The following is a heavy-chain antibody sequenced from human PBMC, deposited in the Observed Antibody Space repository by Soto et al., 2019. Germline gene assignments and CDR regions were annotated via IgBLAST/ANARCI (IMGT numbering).Heavy chain of an antibody. V-gene: IGHV4-59*01. CDR3: ARDQDYYYGSGSYIYYYGMDV. J-gene: IGHJ6*02. D-gene: IGHD3-10*01. Sequence: KGLEWIGYIYYSGSTNYNPSLKSRVTISVDTSKNQFSLKLSSVTAADTAVYYCARDQDYYYGSGSYIYYYGMDVWGQGTTVTVSS. CDR2: IYYSGST.